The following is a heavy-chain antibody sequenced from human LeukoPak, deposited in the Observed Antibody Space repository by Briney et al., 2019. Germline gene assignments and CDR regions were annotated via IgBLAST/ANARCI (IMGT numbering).Heavy chain of an antibody. J-gene: IGHJ5*02. Sequence: SETLSLTCSISGVSINDHYWAWIRQPAGRGLEWIGHIYISGTTDYNPSLRSRVTISLDMSKNSFSLRLTSMTAADTAVYYCAREYDFWTGTDFSRGWLDPWGQGIVVTVSS. CDR1: GVSINDHY. D-gene: IGHD3-3*01. V-gene: IGHV4-4*07. CDR3: AREYDFWTGTDFSRGWLDP. CDR2: IYISGTT.